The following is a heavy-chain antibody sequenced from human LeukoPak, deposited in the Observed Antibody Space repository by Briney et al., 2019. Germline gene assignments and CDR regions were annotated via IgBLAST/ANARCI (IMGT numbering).Heavy chain of an antibody. Sequence: GGSLRLSCAASGFTFDDYAMHWVRQAPGKGLEWVSGISWNSGSIGYADSEKGRFTISRDNAKNSLYLQMNSLRAEDTALYYCAKDIAAAGTGWYFDLWGRGTLVTVSS. J-gene: IGHJ2*01. CDR3: AKDIAAAGTGWYFDL. CDR1: GFTFDDYA. CDR2: ISWNSGSI. V-gene: IGHV3-9*01. D-gene: IGHD6-13*01.